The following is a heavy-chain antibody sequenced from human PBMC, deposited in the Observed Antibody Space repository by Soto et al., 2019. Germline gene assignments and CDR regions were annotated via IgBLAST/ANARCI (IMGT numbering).Heavy chain of an antibody. D-gene: IGHD2-2*01. CDR2: ISYDGSDK. V-gene: IGHV3-30*18. J-gene: IGHJ4*02. CDR3: AKSPNFYCSSYHCYKYYFDY. Sequence: LILSGAASGFTLNTFGMHWVRQAPGKGLEWVAVISYDGSDKYYSDSVRGRFTISKDNSMNTLYLQMNSLRTEDTAVYYCAKSPNFYCSSYHCYKYYFDYWGQGTLVTVSS. CDR1: GFTLNTFG.